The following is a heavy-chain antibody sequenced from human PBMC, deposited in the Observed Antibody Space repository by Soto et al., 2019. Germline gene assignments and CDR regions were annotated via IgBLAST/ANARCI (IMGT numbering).Heavy chain of an antibody. CDR1: GDSVSSSSVA. CDR3: ARSEEDSDYYYYGLDV. D-gene: IGHD2-15*01. CDR2: TYYRSRWYS. Sequence: RSQTLSLTCVISGDSVSSSSVAWNWVRQSPSRGLEWLGRTYYRSRWYSDFAVSVRGRIVINADTSKNQFSLQLNSVTPEDTAAYFCARSEEDSDYYYYGLDVWGQGTTVTVSS. V-gene: IGHV6-1*01. J-gene: IGHJ6*02.